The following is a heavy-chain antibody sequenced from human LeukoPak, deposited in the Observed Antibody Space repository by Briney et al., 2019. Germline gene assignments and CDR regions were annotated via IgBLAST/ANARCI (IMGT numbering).Heavy chain of an antibody. V-gene: IGHV4-30-2*01. CDR2: IYHSGST. D-gene: IGHD3-22*01. Sequence: SETLSLTCAVSGGSISSGGYSWSWIRQPPGKGLEWIGYIYHSGSTYYNPSLKSRVTISVDRSKNQFSLKLSSVTAADTAVYYCARIVDSSVYNDAFDIWGQGTMVTVSS. J-gene: IGHJ3*02. CDR3: ARIVDSSVYNDAFDI. CDR1: GGSISSGGYS.